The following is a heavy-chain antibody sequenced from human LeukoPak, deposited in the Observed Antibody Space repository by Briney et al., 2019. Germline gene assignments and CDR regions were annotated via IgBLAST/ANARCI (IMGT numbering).Heavy chain of an antibody. CDR3: ARVRSGSYYPWNAFDI. D-gene: IGHD1-26*01. J-gene: IGHJ3*02. Sequence: ASVKVSCKASGNTFSSYAISWVRQAPGQGLEWMGWISAYNGNTNYAQKLQGRVTMTTDTSTSTAYMELRSLRSDDTAVYYCARVRSGSYYPWNAFDIWGQGTMVTVSS. CDR2: ISAYNGNT. V-gene: IGHV1-18*01. CDR1: GNTFSSYA.